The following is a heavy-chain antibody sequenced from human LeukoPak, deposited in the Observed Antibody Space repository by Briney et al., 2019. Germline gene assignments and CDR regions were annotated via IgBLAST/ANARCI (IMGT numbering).Heavy chain of an antibody. Sequence: GGSLSLSCAASGLTFSTSPMNWVRPAPGKGLEWVSTSGTTGDTYYADSVKGRFTISRDNSKNTLYLQMTSLRAEDTALYYCATKTPGNYPYDYWGQGTLVIVSP. V-gene: IGHV3-23*01. CDR3: ATKTPGNYPYDY. D-gene: IGHD3-22*01. CDR2: TSGTTGDT. CDR1: GLTFSTSP. J-gene: IGHJ4*02.